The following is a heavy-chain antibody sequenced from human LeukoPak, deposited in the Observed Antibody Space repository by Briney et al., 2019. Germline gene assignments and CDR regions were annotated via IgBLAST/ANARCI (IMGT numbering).Heavy chain of an antibody. CDR3: ARHESYDFWSGYTDGMDV. CDR2: IYYSGST. Sequence: SETLSLTCTVSGGSISSYYWSWVRQPPGKGLEWIGYIYYSGSTNYNPSLKSRVTISVDTSKNQFSLKLSSVTAADTAVYYCARHESYDFWSGYTDGMDVWGQGTTVTVSS. D-gene: IGHD3-3*01. CDR1: GGSISSYY. J-gene: IGHJ6*02. V-gene: IGHV4-59*08.